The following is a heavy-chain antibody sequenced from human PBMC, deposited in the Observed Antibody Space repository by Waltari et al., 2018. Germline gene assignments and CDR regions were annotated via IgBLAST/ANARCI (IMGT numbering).Heavy chain of an antibody. Sequence: QITLKESGPTLVKPTQTLTLTCTFSGFSLRTSGVGVGWIRQPPGKALEWLALIYWNDDKRYSPSLKSRLTITKDTSKNQVVLTITNMDPVDTATYYCAHRLSGYVGRLNFDYWGQGTLVTVSS. V-gene: IGHV2-5*01. CDR3: AHRLSGYVGRLNFDY. J-gene: IGHJ4*02. D-gene: IGHD5-12*01. CDR1: GFSLRTSGVG. CDR2: IYWNDDK.